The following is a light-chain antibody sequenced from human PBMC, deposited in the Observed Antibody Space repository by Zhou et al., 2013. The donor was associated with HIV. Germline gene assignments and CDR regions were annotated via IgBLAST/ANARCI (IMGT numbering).Light chain of an antibody. CDR3: QQYSSNSRA. CDR1: QSISRY. V-gene: IGKV1-5*03. CDR2: EAS. Sequence: DIQMTQSPSSLSASIGDRVTITCRASQSISRYLAWFQQKPGKGPKLLIYEASSLEAGVPPRFSGSASGTDFTLTISSLQPDDFATYYCQQYSSNSRAFGQG. J-gene: IGKJ1*01.